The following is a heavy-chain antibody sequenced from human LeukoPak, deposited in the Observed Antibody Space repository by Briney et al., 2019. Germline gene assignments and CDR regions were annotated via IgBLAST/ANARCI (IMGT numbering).Heavy chain of an antibody. CDR1: GYTFTSYG. J-gene: IGHJ5*02. V-gene: IGHV1-18*01. CDR2: ISAYNGNT. CDR3: ARDMSIMITFGGVKSEITNWFDP. Sequence: ASVEVSCKASGYTFTSYGISWVRQAPGQGLEWMGWISAYNGNTNYAQKLQGRVTMTTDTSTSTAYMELRSLRSDDTAVYYCARDMSIMITFGGVKSEITNWFDPWGQGTLVTVSS. D-gene: IGHD3-16*01.